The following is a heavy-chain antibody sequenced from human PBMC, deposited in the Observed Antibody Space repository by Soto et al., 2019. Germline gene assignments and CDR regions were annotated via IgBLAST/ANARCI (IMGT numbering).Heavy chain of an antibody. J-gene: IGHJ4*02. CDR3: AHSLIPNWGSRGAFDY. CDR1: GFLLSTSGVG. Sequence: QITLKESGPTLVKPTQTLTLTCTFSGFLLSTSGVGVGWIRQPPGKALEWLALIYWDDDKRYSPSLKSRLTITKDTSKNQVVLTTTNMDPVDTATYYCAHSLIPNWGSRGAFDYWGQGTLVTVSS. V-gene: IGHV2-5*02. CDR2: IYWDDDK. D-gene: IGHD7-27*01.